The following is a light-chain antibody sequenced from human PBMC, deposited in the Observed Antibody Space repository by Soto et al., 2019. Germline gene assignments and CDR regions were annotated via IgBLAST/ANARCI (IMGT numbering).Light chain of an antibody. CDR3: QQYGSSPTWT. CDR1: QSVSTSY. CDR2: GAS. J-gene: IGKJ1*01. Sequence: EIVLTQSPGTLSFSPGERATLSCRASQSVSTSYLAWYQQKHGQAPRLLIYGASSRATGIQDRFSGSGSGTDFTLTISRLEPEDFAVYYCQQYGSSPTWTFGQGTKVEIK. V-gene: IGKV3-20*01.